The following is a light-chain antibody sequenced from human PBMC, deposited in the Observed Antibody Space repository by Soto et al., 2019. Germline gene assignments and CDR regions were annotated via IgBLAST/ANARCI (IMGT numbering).Light chain of an antibody. V-gene: IGKV3-20*01. J-gene: IGKJ2*01. CDR2: DAS. CDR3: QQYGTTPGT. Sequence: EIVLTQSPGTVSLSPGERATLSCRASQSVRSNYLAWYQQKPGQAPRLVIYDASSRATGIPDRFSGSGSGTDFTLTISRLEPEDFAVYYCQQYGTTPGTFGQGTKLEIK. CDR1: QSVRSNY.